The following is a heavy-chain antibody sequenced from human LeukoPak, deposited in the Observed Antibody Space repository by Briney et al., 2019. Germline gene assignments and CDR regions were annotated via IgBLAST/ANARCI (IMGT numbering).Heavy chain of an antibody. CDR2: IWYDGSNK. CDR3: ARDYCSGGSCYDFDY. V-gene: IGHV3-33*01. D-gene: IGHD2-15*01. J-gene: IGHJ4*02. Sequence: GGSLRLSCAASGFTFSSYGMHWVRQAPGKRLEWVAVIWYDGSNKYYADSVKGRFTISRDNSKNTLYLQMNSLRAEDTAVYYCARDYCSGGSCYDFDYWGQGTLVTVSS. CDR1: GFTFSSYG.